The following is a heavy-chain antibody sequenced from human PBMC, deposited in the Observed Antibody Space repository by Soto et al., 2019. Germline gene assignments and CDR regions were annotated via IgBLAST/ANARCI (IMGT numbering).Heavy chain of an antibody. CDR3: ARDMYSSDYFVKWFEP. CDR1: GFSFSSYA. D-gene: IGHD6-19*01. CDR2: ISHDGINK. V-gene: IGHV3-30-3*01. Sequence: QVRLVESGGGVVQPGRSLRLSCTASGFSFSSYAMXWFRQPPGKGLEWVAVISHDGINKHYADSVKGRVTVSRDNSNHSLDLQLNSLRGEDTAMYYCARDMYSSDYFVKWFEPWGQGTLVTVSS. J-gene: IGHJ5*02.